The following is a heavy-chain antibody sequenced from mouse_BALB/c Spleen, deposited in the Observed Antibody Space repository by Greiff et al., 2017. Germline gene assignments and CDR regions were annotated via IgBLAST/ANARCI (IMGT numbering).Heavy chain of an antibody. CDR1: GYTFTSYD. J-gene: IGHJ2*01. CDR2: IFPGDGST. D-gene: IGHD1-2*01. CDR3: TRTLTTATLDY. V-gene: IGHV1S56*01. Sequence: QVQLQQSGADLVKPGASVKLSCKASGYTFTSYDINWVRQRPEQGLEWIGWIFPGDGSTKYNEKFKGKATLTTDKSSSTAYMQLSRLTSEDSAVYFCTRTLTTATLDYWGQGTTLTVSS.